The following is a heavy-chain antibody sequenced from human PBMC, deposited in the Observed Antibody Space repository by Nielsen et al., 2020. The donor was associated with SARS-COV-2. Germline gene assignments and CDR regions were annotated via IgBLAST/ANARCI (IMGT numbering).Heavy chain of an antibody. CDR3: VRDPLGLNIY. D-gene: IGHD1/OR15-1a*01. CDR1: GFTVSSDY. J-gene: IGHJ4*02. Sequence: GGVLKISCVASGFTVSSDYMTWVRQAPGRGLEWVSVIYTGDRTYYADSVKGRFIVSRDNSKNTMFLQMDSLRVEDTAVYYCVRDPLGLNIYWGQGTLVTVSS. CDR2: IYTGDRT. V-gene: IGHV3-66*01.